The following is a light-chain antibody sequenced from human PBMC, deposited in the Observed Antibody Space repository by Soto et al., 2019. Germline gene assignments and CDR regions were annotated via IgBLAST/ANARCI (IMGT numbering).Light chain of an antibody. V-gene: IGLV2-8*01. J-gene: IGLJ3*02. Sequence: HSALTQPPSASGSPGQSVTISCTGTSSDVGAYNYVSWYQQHPGKAPKLMIYEVTKRPSGVPDRFSGSKSGNTASLTVSGLQAEDEAHYYCRSFAASGVFGGGTKVTVL. CDR3: RSFAASGV. CDR1: SSDVGAYNY. CDR2: EVT.